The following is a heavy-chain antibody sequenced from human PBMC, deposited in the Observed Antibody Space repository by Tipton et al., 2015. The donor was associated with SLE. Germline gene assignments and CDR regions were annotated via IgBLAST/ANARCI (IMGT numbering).Heavy chain of an antibody. D-gene: IGHD1-26*01. Sequence: VQLVQSGGGLVQLGGSLRLSCAASGFTVSSNYMSWVRQAPGKGLEWVSVIYSGGSTYYADSVKGRFTISRDNSKNTLYLQMNSLRAEDTAVYYCAREGPVGATRGNYYHGMDVWGQGTTVTVSS. CDR2: IYSGGST. J-gene: IGHJ6*02. V-gene: IGHV3-53*04. CDR3: AREGPVGATRGNYYHGMDV. CDR1: GFTVSSNY.